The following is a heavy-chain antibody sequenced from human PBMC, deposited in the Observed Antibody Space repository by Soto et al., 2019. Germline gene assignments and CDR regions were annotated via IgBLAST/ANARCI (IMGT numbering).Heavy chain of an antibody. V-gene: IGHV3-21*01. CDR2: ISGSSTYI. Sequence: EVHLVESGGVLVKPGGSLRISCAASGFIFSRYYISWVRQAPGKGLEWVSCISGSSTYISYADSVKGRFTISRDNAKNSLFLQMNSPSAEDTAVYYGARVRGLETHYWGQGTLVTVSS. CDR3: ARVRGLETHY. D-gene: IGHD1-1*01. J-gene: IGHJ4*02. CDR1: GFIFSRYY.